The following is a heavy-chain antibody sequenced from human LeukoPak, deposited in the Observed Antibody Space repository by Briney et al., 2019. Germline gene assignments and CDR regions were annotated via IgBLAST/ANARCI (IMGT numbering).Heavy chain of an antibody. V-gene: IGHV3-53*01. J-gene: IGHJ4*02. D-gene: IGHD3-10*01. CDR3: ARDRPYGNDY. CDR1: GFTFSSYS. Sequence: GGSLRLSCAASGFTFSSYSMNWVRQAPGKGLEWVSVIYSGGSTYYADSVKGRFTISRDNSKNTLYLQMNSLRAEDTAVYYCARDRPYGNDYWGQGSLVTVSS. CDR2: IYSGGST.